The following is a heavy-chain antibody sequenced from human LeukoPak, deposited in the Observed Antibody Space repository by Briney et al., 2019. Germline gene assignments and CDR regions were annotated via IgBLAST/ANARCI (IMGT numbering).Heavy chain of an antibody. Sequence: GSLRLSCAASGFTFSSYGMSWVRQPPGKGLEWIGSIYHSGSTYYNPSLKSRVTLSVETSKNQFSLKLSSVTAADTAVYYCAGSTYDNWFDPWGQGTLVTVSS. D-gene: IGHD2-8*01. CDR1: GFTFSSYG. CDR2: IYHSGST. CDR3: AGSTYDNWFDP. J-gene: IGHJ5*02. V-gene: IGHV4-59*04.